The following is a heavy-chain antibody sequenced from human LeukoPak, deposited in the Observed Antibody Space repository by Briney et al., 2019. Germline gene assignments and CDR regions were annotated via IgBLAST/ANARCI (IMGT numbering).Heavy chain of an antibody. CDR1: GGTFSSYA. CDR3: ARGNYDILTGYGFDY. Sequence: GSSVKVSCKASGGTFSSYAISWVRQAPGQGLEWMGGIIPIFGTANYAQKFQGRVTITADKSTSTVYMELSSLRSENTAVYYCARGNYDILTGYGFDYWGQGTLVTVSS. J-gene: IGHJ4*02. V-gene: IGHV1-69*06. CDR2: IIPIFGTA. D-gene: IGHD3-9*01.